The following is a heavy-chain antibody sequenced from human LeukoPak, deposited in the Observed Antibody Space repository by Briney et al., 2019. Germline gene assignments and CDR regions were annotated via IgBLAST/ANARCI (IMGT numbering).Heavy chain of an antibody. CDR2: ISSSGSYI. CDR1: GFTFGGYS. Sequence: PGGSLRLSCAASGFTFGGYSMNWVRQAPGKGLGWVSSISSSGSYIYYADSVRGRFTISRDNTKNSLYLQMNSLRAEDTAVYYCARDPLVGSSPFDFWGQGTLVTVSS. CDR3: ARDPLVGSSPFDF. D-gene: IGHD6-6*01. V-gene: IGHV3-21*01. J-gene: IGHJ4*02.